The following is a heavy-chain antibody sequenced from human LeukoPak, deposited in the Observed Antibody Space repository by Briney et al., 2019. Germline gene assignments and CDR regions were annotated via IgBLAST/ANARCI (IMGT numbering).Heavy chain of an antibody. D-gene: IGHD5-18*01. Sequence: PSETLSLTCTVSGGSISSYYWSWLRQPPGKGLEWLGYIYYSGSTNYNPSLKSRVTISVDTSKNQFSLKLSSVTAADTAVYYCARGLRDTAMAMAMDAFDIWGQGTMVTVSS. V-gene: IGHV4-59*08. CDR1: GGSISSYY. J-gene: IGHJ3*02. CDR2: IYYSGST. CDR3: ARGLRDTAMAMAMDAFDI.